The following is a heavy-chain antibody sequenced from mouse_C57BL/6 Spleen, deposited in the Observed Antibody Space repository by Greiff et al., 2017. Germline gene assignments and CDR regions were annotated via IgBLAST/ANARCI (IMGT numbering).Heavy chain of an antibody. D-gene: IGHD2-4*01. J-gene: IGHJ3*01. Sequence: VQLQQSGAELAKPGASVKLSCKASGYTFTSYWMHWVKQRPGQGLEWIGYINPSSGSTKYNQKFKDKATLTADKSSSTAYMQLSSLTYEDSAVYDCAREGKDYYDYGEFAYWGQGTLVTVSA. CDR2: INPSSGST. CDR3: AREGKDYYDYGEFAY. V-gene: IGHV1-7*01. CDR1: GYTFTSYW.